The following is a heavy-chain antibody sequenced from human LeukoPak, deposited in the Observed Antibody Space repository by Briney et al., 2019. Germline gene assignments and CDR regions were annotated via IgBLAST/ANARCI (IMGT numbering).Heavy chain of an antibody. J-gene: IGHJ3*02. CDR1: GFTFSSYE. V-gene: IGHV3-23*01. CDR3: ARDCAPDSSGYYTDAFDI. CDR2: ISNSDGST. D-gene: IGHD3-22*01. Sequence: PGGSLRLSCAASGFTFSSYEMNWVRQAPGKGLEWVPTISNSDGSTYYADSVKGRFSISRDNSENTLYLQMNSLRAEDTAVYYCARDCAPDSSGYYTDAFDIWGQGTMVTVSS.